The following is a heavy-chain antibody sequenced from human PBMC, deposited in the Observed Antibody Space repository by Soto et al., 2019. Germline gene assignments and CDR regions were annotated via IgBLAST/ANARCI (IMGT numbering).Heavy chain of an antibody. Sequence: EVQLLQSGGGLAQPGGSLRLSCVASGFTFSNYPMSWVRQAPGKGLEWVSFISDGSGGRTLYADSVKGRFTISRDNSKNTLYLQMNSLGAEDTAVYYCAKPGGEVVAAATPDYYYYGMDVWGQGTTVSVSS. CDR3: AKPGGEVVAAATPDYYYYGMDV. CDR1: GFTFSNYP. CDR2: ISDGSGGRT. D-gene: IGHD2-15*01. V-gene: IGHV3-23*01. J-gene: IGHJ6*02.